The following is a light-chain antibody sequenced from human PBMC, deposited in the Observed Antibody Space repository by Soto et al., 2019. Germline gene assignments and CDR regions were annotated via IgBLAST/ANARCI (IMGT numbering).Light chain of an antibody. CDR2: DAS. V-gene: IGKV1-13*02. CDR3: QQSYSSPIT. Sequence: AIQLTQSPSSLYASVGDRVTITCRASQGIAIYLAWYQQKPGEAPKLLIYDASSLESGVPSRFSGSGSGTDFTLTISSLQPEDFATYYCQQSYSSPITFGQGTRLE. J-gene: IGKJ5*01. CDR1: QGIAIY.